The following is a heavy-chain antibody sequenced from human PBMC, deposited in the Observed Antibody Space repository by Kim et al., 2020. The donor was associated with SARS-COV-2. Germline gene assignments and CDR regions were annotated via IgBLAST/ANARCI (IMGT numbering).Heavy chain of an antibody. CDR3: ARGRISTWYDF. CDR1: GFTFSTYA. Sequence: GGSLRLSCAASGFTFSTYAMSWVRQAPGKGLEWVSLINESGDTTYYAESVKGRFTISRDNSKNTLYLEVNSLRDEDTALYYCARGRISTWYDFWGQGTL. V-gene: IGHV3-23*01. CDR2: INESGDTT. J-gene: IGHJ5*01. D-gene: IGHD2-15*01.